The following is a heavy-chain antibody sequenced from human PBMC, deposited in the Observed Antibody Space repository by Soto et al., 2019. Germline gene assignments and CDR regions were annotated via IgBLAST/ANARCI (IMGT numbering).Heavy chain of an antibody. CDR3: ARHIVVVVGGWFDP. V-gene: IGHV4-59*08. Sequence: SETLSLTCTVSGGSISSYYWSWIRQPPGKGLEWIGYIYYSGSTNYNPSLKSRVTISVDTSKNQFSLKLSSVTAADTAVYYCARHIVVVVGGWFDPWGQGTLVTVSS. D-gene: IGHD2-15*01. J-gene: IGHJ5*02. CDR1: GGSISSYY. CDR2: IYYSGST.